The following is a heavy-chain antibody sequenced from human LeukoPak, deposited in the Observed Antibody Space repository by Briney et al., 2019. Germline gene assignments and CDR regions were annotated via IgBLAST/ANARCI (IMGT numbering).Heavy chain of an antibody. CDR2: ISYDGSNK. Sequence: GGSLRLSCAASGFTFSSYGMHWVRQAPGKGLEWVAVISYDGSNKYYADSVKGRFTISRDNSKNTLYLQMNSLRAEDTAVYYCAREVYDFWRKGYYFDFWGQGTLVTVSS. J-gene: IGHJ4*02. CDR1: GFTFSSYG. V-gene: IGHV3-30*03. CDR3: AREVYDFWRKGYYFDF. D-gene: IGHD3-3*01.